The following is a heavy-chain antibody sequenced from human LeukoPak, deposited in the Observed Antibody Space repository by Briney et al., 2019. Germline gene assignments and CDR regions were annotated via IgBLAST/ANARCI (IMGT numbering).Heavy chain of an antibody. D-gene: IGHD5-18*01. CDR3: ARDNGGGYSYGSWFDP. CDR2: IYTSGST. CDR1: GGSISSYY. Sequence: PSETLPLTCTVSGGSISSYYWSWIRQPAGKGLEWNGRIYTSGSTNYNPSLKSRVTMSVDTSKNQFSLKLSSVTAADTAVYYCARDNGGGYSYGSWFDPWGQGTLVTVSS. V-gene: IGHV4-4*07. J-gene: IGHJ5*02.